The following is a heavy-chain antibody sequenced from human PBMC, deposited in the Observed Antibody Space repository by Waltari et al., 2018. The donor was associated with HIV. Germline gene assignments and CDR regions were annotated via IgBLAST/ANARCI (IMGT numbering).Heavy chain of an antibody. Sequence: QVQLQESGPGLVKPSETLYLTCTVSGGSISSYYWSWIRQPPGKGLEWIGYISYSGSTNPTPALKSRVTISVDTSKNQFSLKLSSVTAADTAVYYCARHGGYSSPLGYWGQGTLVTVSS. CDR3: ARHGGYSSPLGY. CDR2: ISYSGST. D-gene: IGHD6-13*01. CDR1: GGSISSYY. V-gene: IGHV4-59*08. J-gene: IGHJ4*02.